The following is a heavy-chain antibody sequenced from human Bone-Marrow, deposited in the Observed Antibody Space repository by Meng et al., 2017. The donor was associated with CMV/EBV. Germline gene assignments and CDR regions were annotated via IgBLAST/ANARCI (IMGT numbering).Heavy chain of an antibody. V-gene: IGHV4-34*01. CDR2: INHSGST. CDR3: ARDIKVVPAAIRNYYYYYGMDV. J-gene: IGHJ6*02. CDR1: VGSFSGYY. D-gene: IGHD2-2*02. Sequence: SETLSLTCAVYVGSFSGYYWSWIRQPPGKGLEWIGEINHSGSTNYNPSLKSRVTISVDTSKNQFSLKLSSVTAADTAVYYCARDIKVVPAAIRNYYYYYGMDVWGQGTTVTVYS.